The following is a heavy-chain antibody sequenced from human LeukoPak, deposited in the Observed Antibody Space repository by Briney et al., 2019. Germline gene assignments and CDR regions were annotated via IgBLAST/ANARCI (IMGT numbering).Heavy chain of an antibody. CDR1: GYTFTGYY. D-gene: IGHD3-10*01. CDR3: ARDPRRPYGSGSLLYMDV. V-gene: IGHV1-2*02. Sequence: ASVKVSCKASGYTFTGYYIQWVRQAPGQGLEWMGWINPNSGGTDYAQKFRGRVTMTRDTSISTAYMELSRLRSDDTAVYYCARDPRRPYGSGSLLYMDVWGKGTTVTVSS. J-gene: IGHJ6*03. CDR2: INPNSGGT.